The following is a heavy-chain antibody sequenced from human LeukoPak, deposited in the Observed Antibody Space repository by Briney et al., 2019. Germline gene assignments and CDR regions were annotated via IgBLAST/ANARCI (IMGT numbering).Heavy chain of an antibody. Sequence: GGSLRLSCAASGFTFSNYGIHWARHPPGKGLEGVGVIWYDGSNKYYADSVKGRFTISRDNSKTTMYLQMNSLRAEDTAVYYCAKDRHYDSSGPTYFVYWGQGTLVTVSS. D-gene: IGHD3-22*01. V-gene: IGHV3-30*02. CDR3: AKDRHYDSSGPTYFVY. CDR2: IWYDGSNK. J-gene: IGHJ4*02. CDR1: GFTFSNYG.